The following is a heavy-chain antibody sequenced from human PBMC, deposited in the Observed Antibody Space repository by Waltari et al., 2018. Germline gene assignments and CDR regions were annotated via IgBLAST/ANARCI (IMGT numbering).Heavy chain of an antibody. V-gene: IGHV3-23*01. D-gene: IGHD2-15*01. CDR3: AKGHCSGGSCYSTSTMYYFDY. J-gene: IGHJ4*02. CDR1: GFTFSSYA. Sequence: EVQLLESGGGLVQPGGSLRLSCAASGFTFSSYAMSWVRQAPGKGLGWVSAISGTGGSTYYADSVKGRFTISRDNSKNTLYLQMTSLRAEDAAVYYWAKGHCSGGSCYSTSTMYYFDYWGQGTLLTVSS. CDR2: ISGTGGST.